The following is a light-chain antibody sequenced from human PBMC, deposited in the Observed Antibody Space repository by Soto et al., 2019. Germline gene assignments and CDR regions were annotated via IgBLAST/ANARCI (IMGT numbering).Light chain of an antibody. J-gene: IGLJ2*01. CDR1: SSNIGGTNY. CDR3: ASWDDRLGAVI. V-gene: IGLV1-47*02. Sequence: QSLLTKLPPASGTPGQRVFTSCPGSSSNIGGTNYAYWYQQLPGAAPKLLMHSNNLRPSGVPERISGSTSGASASLAISGLRSEDEGVYYCASWDDRLGAVIFGGGTKVTV. CDR2: SNN.